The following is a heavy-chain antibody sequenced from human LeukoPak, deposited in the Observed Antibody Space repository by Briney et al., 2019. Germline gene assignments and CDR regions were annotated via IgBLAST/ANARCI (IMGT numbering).Heavy chain of an antibody. D-gene: IGHD2-15*01. CDR2: IYYSGST. J-gene: IGHJ6*03. Sequence: SETLSLTCTVSDYSISSGYYWSWIRQPPGKGLEWIGYIYYSGSTNYNPSLKSRVTVSVDTSKNQFSLKLSSVTAADTAVYYCARSVEGYCRGGSCYYYSYYMDVWGKGTTVTVSS. V-gene: IGHV4-61*01. CDR3: ARSVEGYCRGGSCYYYSYYMDV. CDR1: DYSISSGYY.